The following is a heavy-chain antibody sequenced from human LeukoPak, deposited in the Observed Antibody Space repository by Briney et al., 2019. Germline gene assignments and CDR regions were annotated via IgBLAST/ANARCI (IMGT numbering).Heavy chain of an antibody. D-gene: IGHD3-10*01. CDR2: IDHSGST. Sequence: SETLSLTCAVYDESFSGYYCSRIRQPPRKGLEWIGEIDHSGSTNYNPSLQSRVTISVDTSKNQFSLKVSSVSAADTAVYYCARGNRPYGEHEAFDIWGHGTTVTVSP. J-gene: IGHJ3*02. CDR1: DESFSGYY. V-gene: IGHV4-34*01. CDR3: ARGNRPYGEHEAFDI.